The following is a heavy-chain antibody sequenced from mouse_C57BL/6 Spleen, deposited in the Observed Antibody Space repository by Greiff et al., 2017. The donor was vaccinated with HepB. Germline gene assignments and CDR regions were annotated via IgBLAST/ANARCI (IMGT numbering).Heavy chain of an antibody. CDR2: IDPSDSYT. V-gene: IGHV1-50*01. Sequence: QVQLKESGAELVKPGASVKLSCKASGYTFTSYWMQWVNQRPGQGLEWIGEIDPSDSYTNYNQKFKGKATLTVDTSSSTAYMQLSSLTSEDSAVYYCASWDAWFAYWGQGTLVTVSA. D-gene: IGHD4-1*01. J-gene: IGHJ3*01. CDR3: ASWDAWFAY. CDR1: GYTFTSYW.